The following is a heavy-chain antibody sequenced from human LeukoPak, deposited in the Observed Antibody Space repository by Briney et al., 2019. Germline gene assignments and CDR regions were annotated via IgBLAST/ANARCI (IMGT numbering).Heavy chain of an antibody. Sequence: GGSLRLSCAASGFTFSSYSMNWVRQAPGKGLEWVSSISSSSSYIYYADSVKGRFTISRDNAKNSLYLQMNSLRVEDTAIYYCARLTWICTNGVCYTGFDYWGQGTLVTVSS. CDR1: GFTFSSYS. J-gene: IGHJ4*02. V-gene: IGHV3-21*01. D-gene: IGHD2-8*01. CDR2: ISSSSSYI. CDR3: ARLTWICTNGVCYTGFDY.